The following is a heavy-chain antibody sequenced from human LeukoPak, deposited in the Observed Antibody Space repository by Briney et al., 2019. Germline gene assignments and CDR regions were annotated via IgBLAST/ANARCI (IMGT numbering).Heavy chain of an antibody. CDR3: ARDEAGSGYIDY. CDR2: IYISGTT. Sequence: YPSETLSLTCTVDGGSISSYYWSWIRQPAGKGLEWIGRIYISGTTNYNPSLKSRITMTLDTSKNQLSLKLSSVTAADTAVYYCARDEAGSGYIDYWGQGTLVTVSS. D-gene: IGHD3-22*01. J-gene: IGHJ4*02. V-gene: IGHV4-4*07. CDR1: GGSISSYY.